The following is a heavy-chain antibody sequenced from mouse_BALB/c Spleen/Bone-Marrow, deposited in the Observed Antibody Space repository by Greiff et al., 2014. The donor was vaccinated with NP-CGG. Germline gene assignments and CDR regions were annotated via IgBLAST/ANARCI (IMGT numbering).Heavy chain of an antibody. J-gene: IGHJ1*01. CDR3: ASYRYAWYFDD. V-gene: IGHV14-3*02. CDR1: GFNIKDTY. D-gene: IGHD2-14*01. Sequence: VQLKESGAELVKPGASVQLSCTASGFNIKDTYMHWVKQRPEQGLEWIGRIDPANGNTKYDPKFQGKATITADTSSNAAYLQLSSLTSEDTAVYYCASYRYAWYFDDWGAGTTVTVSS. CDR2: IDPANGNT.